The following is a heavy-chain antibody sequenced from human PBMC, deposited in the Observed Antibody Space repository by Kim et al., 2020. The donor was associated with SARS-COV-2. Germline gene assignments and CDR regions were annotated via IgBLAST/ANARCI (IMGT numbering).Heavy chain of an antibody. D-gene: IGHD2-2*01. CDR1: GGSISSSCYY. Sequence: SETLSLTCTVYGGSISSSCYYWVRKRPPPGKGWEGVVSNNGSTNYNHYLKLKITITVDTSKTKYSLKLSSVTAAAAAVYYCARGLVVVPAATQGTRAFDIWGQGTMVTVSS. CDR2: NNGST. V-gene: IGHV4-39*01. J-gene: IGHJ3*02. CDR3: ARGLVVVPAATQGTRAFDI.